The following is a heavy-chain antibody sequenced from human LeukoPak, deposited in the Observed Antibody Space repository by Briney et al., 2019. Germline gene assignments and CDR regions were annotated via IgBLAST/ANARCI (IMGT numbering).Heavy chain of an antibody. Sequence: GGSLRLSCAASGFTFSDYYMSWIRQAPGKGLEWVSYISSSGSTIYYADSVKGRFTISRDNAKNSLYLQMNSLRAEVTAVYYCARDYGDYVLEWYFDLWGRGTLVTVSS. V-gene: IGHV3-11*01. D-gene: IGHD4-17*01. CDR2: ISSSGSTI. CDR1: GFTFSDYY. CDR3: ARDYGDYVLEWYFDL. J-gene: IGHJ2*01.